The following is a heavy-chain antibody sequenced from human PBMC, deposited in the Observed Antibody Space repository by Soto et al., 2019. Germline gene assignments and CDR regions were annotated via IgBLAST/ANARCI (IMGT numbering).Heavy chain of an antibody. CDR2: ISYDGSNK. CDR3: ARAAIAARTNNYYYYGMDV. V-gene: IGHV3-30-3*01. D-gene: IGHD6-6*01. J-gene: IGHJ6*02. CDR1: GFTFSSYA. Sequence: SLRLSCAASGFTFSSYAMHWVRQAPGKGLEWVAVISYDGSNKYYADSVKGRFTISRDNSKNTLYLQMNSLRAEDTAVYYCARAAIAARTNNYYYYGMDVWGQGTTVTVSS.